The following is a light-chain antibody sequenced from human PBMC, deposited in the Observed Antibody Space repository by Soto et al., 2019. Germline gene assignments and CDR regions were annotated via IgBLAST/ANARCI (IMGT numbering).Light chain of an antibody. CDR1: QNVSYF. CDR3: QQYDDWLRLT. CDR2: GAS. V-gene: IGKV3D-15*01. Sequence: TQSPASLSLSPGERATLSCRASQNVSYFFAWYRQKPGQAPRLLIFGASYRATGIPAGFSGSGSGTEFNLTISSLQSEDFAVYFCQQYDDWLRLTFGGGTKVDIK. J-gene: IGKJ4*01.